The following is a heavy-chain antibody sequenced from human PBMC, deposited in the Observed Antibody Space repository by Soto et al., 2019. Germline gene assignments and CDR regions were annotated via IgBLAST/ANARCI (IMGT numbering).Heavy chain of an antibody. Sequence: QVQLQESGPGLVKPSQTLSLTCTVSGGSIGSGGYYWSCIRQHPGKGLEWIGYIYYSGSTYYNPSLKSRVTIPVDTSKNQFSLKLSSVTAADTAVYYCAGGWGDIFGGQAHDYWGQGTLVTVSS. D-gene: IGHD3-9*01. V-gene: IGHV4-31*03. CDR1: GGSIGSGGYY. J-gene: IGHJ4*02. CDR3: AGGWGDIFGGQAHDY. CDR2: IYYSGST.